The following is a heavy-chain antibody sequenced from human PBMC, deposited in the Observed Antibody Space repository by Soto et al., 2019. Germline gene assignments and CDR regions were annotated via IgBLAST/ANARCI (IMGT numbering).Heavy chain of an antibody. Sequence: PSETLSLTCTVSGGSISSGGYYWSWIRQHPGKGLEWIGYIYYSGSTYYNPSLKSRVTISVDTSKNQFSLKLSSVTAADTAVYYCARAPPPSYDHLDWFDPWGQGTLVTVSS. CDR1: GGSISSGGYY. CDR2: IYYSGST. D-gene: IGHD3-3*01. J-gene: IGHJ5*02. CDR3: ARAPPPSYDHLDWFDP. V-gene: IGHV4-31*03.